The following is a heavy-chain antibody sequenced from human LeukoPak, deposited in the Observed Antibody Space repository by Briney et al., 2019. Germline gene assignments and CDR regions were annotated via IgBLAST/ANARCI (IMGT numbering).Heavy chain of an antibody. V-gene: IGHV3-23*01. CDR1: EFTFISYA. CDR3: AKGLGVDNWFDP. J-gene: IGHJ5*02. Sequence: GGSLRLSCAVSEFTFISYALSWVRQAPGKGLERVSGITGNGVSTYYADSVKGRFTISRDSSKNTLYLQMNSLRDEDTAVYYCAKGLGVDNWFDPWGQGTLVTVSS. CDR2: ITGNGVST.